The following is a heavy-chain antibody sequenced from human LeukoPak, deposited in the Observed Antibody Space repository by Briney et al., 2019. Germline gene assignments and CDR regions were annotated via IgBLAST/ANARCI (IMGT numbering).Heavy chain of an antibody. V-gene: IGHV3-33*01. D-gene: IGHD5-18*01. CDR2: IWYDGTNK. J-gene: IGHJ4*02. CDR1: GFTFSSYG. CDR3: ARGYPSYLDY. Sequence: GGSLRLSCAASGFTFSSYGMYWVRQAPGKGLEWVALIWYDGTNKYYGDSVKGRFTVSRDNSNNTLYLQMNSLRAEDTAVYYCARGYPSYLDYWGQGTLVSVSS.